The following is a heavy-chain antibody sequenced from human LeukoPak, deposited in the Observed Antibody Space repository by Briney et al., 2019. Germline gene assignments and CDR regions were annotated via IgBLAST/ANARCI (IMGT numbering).Heavy chain of an antibody. CDR2: IWYDGSNK. CDR1: GFTFSSYG. D-gene: IGHD6-13*01. J-gene: IGHJ5*02. CDR3: ARGGVAAAGKYNWFDP. V-gene: IGHV3-33*01. Sequence: PGGSLRLSCAASGFTFSSYGMHWVRQAPGKGLEWVAVIWYDGSNKYYTDSVKGRFTISRDNSKNTLYLQMNSLRAEDTAVYYCARGGVAAAGKYNWFDPWGQGTLVTVSS.